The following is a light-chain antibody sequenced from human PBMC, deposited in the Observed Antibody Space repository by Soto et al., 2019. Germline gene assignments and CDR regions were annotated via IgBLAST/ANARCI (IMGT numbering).Light chain of an antibody. CDR2: TAS. J-gene: IGKJ4*01. CDR3: QQGGNWPLT. CDR1: QGIGNS. V-gene: IGKV1-27*01. Sequence: DIQMTQSPSSLSASVGDRVTITCRASQGIGNSLAWYQQKPGKVPKVLIYTASTLHSGVPSRFSGSGSGTDFTLTITSLEPEDFALYYCQQGGNWPLTFGGGTKVEIK.